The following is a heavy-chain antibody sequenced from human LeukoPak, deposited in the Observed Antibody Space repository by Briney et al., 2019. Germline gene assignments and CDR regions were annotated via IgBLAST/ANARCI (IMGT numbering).Heavy chain of an antibody. D-gene: IGHD3-22*01. CDR3: ATPSTYYYDSSGYYKY. J-gene: IGHJ4*02. V-gene: IGHV1-24*01. CDR1: GYTLTELS. CDR2: FDPEDGET. Sequence: ASVKVSCKVSGYTLTELSMHWVRQAPGKGLEWMGGFDPEDGETIYAQKFQGGVTMTEDTSTDTAYMELSSLRSEDTAVYYCATPSTYYYDSSGYYKYWGQGTLVTVSS.